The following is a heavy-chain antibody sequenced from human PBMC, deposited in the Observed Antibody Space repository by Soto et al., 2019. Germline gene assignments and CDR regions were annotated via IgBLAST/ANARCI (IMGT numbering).Heavy chain of an antibody. J-gene: IGHJ4*02. CDR1: GFTFSSYS. Sequence: GGSLRLSCAASGFTFSSYSMNWVRQAPGKGLEYVSSISSSSSSIYYADSVKGRFTISRDNSKNTQYLQMSSLRADDTAVYYCVKGEYYYDSSGYYPFDYWGQGTLVTVSS. CDR3: VKGEYYYDSSGYYPFDY. D-gene: IGHD3-22*01. CDR2: ISSSSSSI. V-gene: IGHV3-64D*06.